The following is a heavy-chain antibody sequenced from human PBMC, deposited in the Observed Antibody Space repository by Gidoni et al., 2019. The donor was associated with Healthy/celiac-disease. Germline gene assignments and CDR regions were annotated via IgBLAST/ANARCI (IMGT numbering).Heavy chain of an antibody. CDR2: IYSGGYT. V-gene: IGHV3-53*01. CDR1: GFTVSSNY. D-gene: IGHD3-10*01. Sequence: EVQLVESGGGLIQPGGSLSLSCTASGFTVSSNYMSWVRQAPGKGLAWVSVIYSGGYTYYADSVKDRFTISRDNSKNTLDLQINSLRAEDTAVYYCAKESGVWYFELWGRGTLVTVSS. J-gene: IGHJ2*01. CDR3: AKESGVWYFEL.